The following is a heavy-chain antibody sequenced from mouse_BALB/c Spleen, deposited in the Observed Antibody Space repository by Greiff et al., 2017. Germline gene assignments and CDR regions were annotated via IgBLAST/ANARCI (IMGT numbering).Heavy chain of an antibody. CDR3: ARNYGSREGYFDV. Sequence: VQLQQSGPSLVKPSQTLSLTCSVTGDSITSGYWNWIRKFPGNKLEYMGYISYSGSTYYNPSLKSRISITRDTSKNQYYLQLNSVTTEDTATYYCARNYGSREGYFDVWGAGTTVTVAS. V-gene: IGHV3-8*02. J-gene: IGHJ1*01. CDR1: GDSITSGY. D-gene: IGHD1-1*01. CDR2: ISYSGST.